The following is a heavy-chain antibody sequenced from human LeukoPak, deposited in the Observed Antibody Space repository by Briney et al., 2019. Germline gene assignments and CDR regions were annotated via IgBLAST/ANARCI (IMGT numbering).Heavy chain of an antibody. J-gene: IGHJ5*02. CDR3: ARVGSITIFGVVNNWFDP. D-gene: IGHD3-3*01. CDR2: IYYSGST. V-gene: IGHV4-59*01. Sequence: SETLSLTCTVSGGSISSYYWSWIRQPPGKGLEWIGYIYYSGSTNYNPSLKSRVTISVDTSKNQFYQKLSSVTAADTAVYYCARVGSITIFGVVNNWFDPWGQGTLVTVSS. CDR1: GGSISSYY.